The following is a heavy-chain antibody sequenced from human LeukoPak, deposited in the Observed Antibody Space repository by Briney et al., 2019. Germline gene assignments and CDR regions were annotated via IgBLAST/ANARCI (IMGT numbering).Heavy chain of an antibody. J-gene: IGHJ4*02. CDR2: IYHSGST. CDR3: ARGGRWLQFVY. D-gene: IGHD5-24*01. V-gene: IGHV4-4*02. Sequence: SETLSLTCAVSGGSISSSNWWSCVRQPPGKGLEWIGEIYHSGSTNYNPSLKSRVTISVDKPKNQFSLKLSSVTAADTAVYYCARGGRWLQFVYWGQGTLVTVSS. CDR1: GGSISSSNW.